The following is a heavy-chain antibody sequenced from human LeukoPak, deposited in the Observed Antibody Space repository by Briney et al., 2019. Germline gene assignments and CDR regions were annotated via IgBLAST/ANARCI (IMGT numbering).Heavy chain of an antibody. CDR1: GASISSSGQY. D-gene: IGHD1-1*01. V-gene: IGHV4-39*01. CDR2: IYYGGNT. Sequence: SETLSLTGTVSGASISSSGQYWVWIRQPPGKGLEWVGNIYYGGNTYHNPSLKSRVTIFLDTSQNQISLRLKSVTAAETALYYCAFGSDWNRPGRDYWGQGTLVTVSS. J-gene: IGHJ4*01. CDR3: AFGSDWNRPGRDY.